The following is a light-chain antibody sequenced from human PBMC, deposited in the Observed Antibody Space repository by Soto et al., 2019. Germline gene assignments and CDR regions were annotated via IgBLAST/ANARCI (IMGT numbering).Light chain of an antibody. J-gene: IGKJ1*01. CDR1: QSVSSN. Sequence: EIVMTQSPDTLSVSPGERATLSCRASQSVSSNLAWYQQKPGQAPRLLIYGASSRATVIPARFSGSGSGTEFTLTISSLPSEDFAVYYWQQYKDWPLTFGQGTKVEIK. CDR2: GAS. V-gene: IGKV3-15*01. CDR3: QQYKDWPLT.